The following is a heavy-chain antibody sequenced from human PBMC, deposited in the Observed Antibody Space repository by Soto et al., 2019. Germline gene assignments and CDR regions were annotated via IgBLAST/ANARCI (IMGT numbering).Heavy chain of an antibody. V-gene: IGHV5-51*01. CDR2: IYPGDSDT. CDR1: GYSFTSYW. D-gene: IGHD6-13*01. J-gene: IGHJ6*01. Sequence: PGESLKISCKGSGYSFTSYWIGWVRQMPGKGLEWMGIIYPGDSDTRYSPSFQGQVTISADKSISTAYLQWSSLKASDTAVYYCARHAAAAAGGVGMDVWGQGTTVTVSS. CDR3: ARHAAAAAGGVGMDV.